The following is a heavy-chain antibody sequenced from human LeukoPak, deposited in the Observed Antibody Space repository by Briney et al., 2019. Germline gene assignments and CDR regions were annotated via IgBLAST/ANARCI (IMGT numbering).Heavy chain of an antibody. J-gene: IGHJ4*02. D-gene: IGHD6-13*01. CDR3: ARGVYIAAAQYGY. Sequence: SSDTLSLTCTVSGGSINSYYWRWIRQPPGKGLEWIGYIYYSGTTNYNPSLQSRVTISVDTSKNQFSLKLSSVTAADTAVYYCARGVYIAAAQYGYWGQGTLVTVSS. CDR2: IYYSGTT. V-gene: IGHV4-59*07. CDR1: GGSINSYY.